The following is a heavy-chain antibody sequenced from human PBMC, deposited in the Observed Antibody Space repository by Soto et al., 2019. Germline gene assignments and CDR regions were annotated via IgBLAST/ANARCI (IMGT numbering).Heavy chain of an antibody. D-gene: IGHD2-2*02. V-gene: IGHV3-23*01. CDR1: GFTFSSYA. J-gene: IGHJ6*02. CDR2: ISGSGGST. CDR3: AKFSVTAAIGVPYYYYGMDV. Sequence: GGSLRLSCAASGFTFSSYAMSWVRQAPGKGLEWVSAISGSGGSTYYADSVKGRFTISRDNSKNTLYLQMNSLRAEDTAVYYCAKFSVTAAIGVPYYYYGMDVWGQGTTVTVSS.